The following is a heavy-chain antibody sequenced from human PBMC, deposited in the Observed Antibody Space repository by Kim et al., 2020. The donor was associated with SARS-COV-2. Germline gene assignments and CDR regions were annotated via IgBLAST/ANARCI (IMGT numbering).Heavy chain of an antibody. CDR2: ISWNSGSI. CDR3: AKDWGSGYQEYFQH. D-gene: IGHD3-22*01. CDR1: GFTFDDYA. Sequence: GGSLRLSCAASGFTFDDYAMHWVRQAPGKGLEWVSGISWNSGSIGYADSVKGRFTISRDNAKNSLYLQMNSLRAEDTALYYCAKDWGSGYQEYFQHWGQGTLVTVSS. V-gene: IGHV3-9*01. J-gene: IGHJ1*01.